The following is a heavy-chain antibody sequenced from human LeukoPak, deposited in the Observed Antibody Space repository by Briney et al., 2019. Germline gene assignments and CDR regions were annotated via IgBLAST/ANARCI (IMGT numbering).Heavy chain of an antibody. CDR3: ARHVRWGSSGWWVDY. D-gene: IGHD6-19*01. CDR2: IYYSGST. V-gene: IGHV4-39*01. Sequence: SETLSLTCTVPGGSISSSSYYWGWIRHPPGKGLEWIGCIYYSGSTYYNPSLKSRVTISVDTSKNQFSLKLSSVTAADTAVYYFARHVRWGSSGWWVDYWGQGTLVTVSS. CDR1: GGSISSSSYY. J-gene: IGHJ4*02.